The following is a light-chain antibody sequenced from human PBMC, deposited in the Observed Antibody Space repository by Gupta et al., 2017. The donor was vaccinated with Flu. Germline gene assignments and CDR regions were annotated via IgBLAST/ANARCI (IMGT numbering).Light chain of an antibody. Sequence: DIQLTQSPSSLSASVGDGVNITWRASQGINHWLAWYQQKPGKAPKLLIYAASTLQTGVPSRFSGVGSGADFTLTISSLRPEDFGTYYCQQANTSPYIFGQGTKLEIK. J-gene: IGKJ2*01. CDR1: QGINHW. CDR3: QQANTSPYI. V-gene: IGKV1-12*01. CDR2: AAS.